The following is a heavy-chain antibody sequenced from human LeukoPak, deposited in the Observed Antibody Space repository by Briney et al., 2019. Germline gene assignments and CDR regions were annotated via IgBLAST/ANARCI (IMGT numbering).Heavy chain of an antibody. J-gene: IGHJ4*02. V-gene: IGHV5-51*01. CDR3: VVSGSWYDSNDYYFDY. D-gene: IGHD3-10*01. CDR1: GYSFTSYW. Sequence: GESLKISCKGSGYSFTSYWIGWVRQMPGKGLEWMGIIYPGDSDTRYSPSFQGQVTISADKSISTAYLQWSSLKASDTAMYYCVVSGSWYDSNDYYFDYWGQGTLVTVSS. CDR2: IYPGDSDT.